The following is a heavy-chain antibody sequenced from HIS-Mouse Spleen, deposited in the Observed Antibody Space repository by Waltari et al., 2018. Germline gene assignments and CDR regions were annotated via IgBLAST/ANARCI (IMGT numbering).Heavy chain of an antibody. CDR2: IKSKTDGGTT. V-gene: IGHV3-15*01. J-gene: IGHJ3*02. D-gene: IGHD6-13*01. CDR3: TTGIAAAGDAFDI. Sequence: GLEWVGRIKSKTDGGTTDYAAPVKGRFTISRDDSKNTLYLQMNSLKTEDTAVYYCTTGIAAAGDAFDIWGQGTMVTVSS.